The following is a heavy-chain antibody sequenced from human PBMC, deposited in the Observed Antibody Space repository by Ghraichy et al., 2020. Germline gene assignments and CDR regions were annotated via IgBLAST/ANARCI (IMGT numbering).Heavy chain of an antibody. CDR1: GFTFSSYA. Sequence: GGSLRLSCAASGFTFSSYAMHWVRQAPGKGLEWVAVISYDGSNKYYADSVKGRFTISRDNSKNTLYLQMNSLRAEDTAVYYCARDGRWLQFDYWGQGTLVTVSS. CDR3: ARDGRWLQFDY. CDR2: ISYDGSNK. J-gene: IGHJ4*02. V-gene: IGHV3-30-3*01. D-gene: IGHD5-24*01.